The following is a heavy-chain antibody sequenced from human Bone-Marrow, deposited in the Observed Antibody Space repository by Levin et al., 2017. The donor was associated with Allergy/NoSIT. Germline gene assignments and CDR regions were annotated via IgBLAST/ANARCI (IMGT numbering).Heavy chain of an antibody. V-gene: IGHV3-23*01. CDR3: AKPTGPSGYDPYDY. Sequence: GGSLRLSCVASEFAFSSFAMSWVRQAPGKGLEWVSSVSGSGGTIYYADSMKGRFTISRDNSRNTLYLQMNSLRVEDTAVYYCAKPTGPSGYDPYDYWGQGTLVTVSS. D-gene: IGHD5-12*01. J-gene: IGHJ4*02. CDR1: EFAFSSFA. CDR2: VSGSGGTI.